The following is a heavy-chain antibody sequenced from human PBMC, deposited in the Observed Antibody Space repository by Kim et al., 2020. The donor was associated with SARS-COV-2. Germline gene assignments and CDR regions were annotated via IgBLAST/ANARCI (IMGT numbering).Heavy chain of an antibody. D-gene: IGHD6-19*01. J-gene: IGHJ5*02. CDR1: GGSFSGYY. Sequence: SETLSLTCAVYGGSFSGYYWSWIRQPPGKGLEWIGEINHSGSTNYNPSLKSRVTISVDTSKNQFSLKLSSVTAADTAVYYCARSDSSGWYAWGQGTLVTVSS. CDR3: ARSDSSGWYA. V-gene: IGHV4-34*01. CDR2: INHSGST.